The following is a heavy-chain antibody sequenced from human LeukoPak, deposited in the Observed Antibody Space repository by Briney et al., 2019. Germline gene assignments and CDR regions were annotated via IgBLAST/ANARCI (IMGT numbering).Heavy chain of an antibody. CDR3: ARDRVAPFDY. Sequence: PGGSLRLSCAASGLKFGIPWMSPVRQAPGKWLEWVANIKEDGSEKYCVDSVKGRFTISRDNAKNSLYLQMNSLRAEDTAVYYCARDRVAPFDYWGQGTLVTVSS. V-gene: IGHV3-7*01. J-gene: IGHJ4*02. CDR2: IKEDGSEK. D-gene: IGHD2-15*01. CDR1: GLKFGIPW.